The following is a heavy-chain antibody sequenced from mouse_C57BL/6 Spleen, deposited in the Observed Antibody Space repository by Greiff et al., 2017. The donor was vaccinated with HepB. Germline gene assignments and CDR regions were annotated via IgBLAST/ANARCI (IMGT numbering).Heavy chain of an antibody. V-gene: IGHV2-9-1*01. CDR3: ARDYYCSSPYAMDY. D-gene: IGHD1-1*01. Sequence: VQLQESGPGLVAPSQSLSITCTVSGFSLTSYAISWVRQPPGKGLEWLGVIWTGGGTNYNSALKSRLSISKDNSKSQVFLKMNSLHTVDTARYYGARDYYCSSPYAMDYWGQGTSVTVSS. J-gene: IGHJ4*01. CDR2: IWTGGGT. CDR1: GFSLTSYA.